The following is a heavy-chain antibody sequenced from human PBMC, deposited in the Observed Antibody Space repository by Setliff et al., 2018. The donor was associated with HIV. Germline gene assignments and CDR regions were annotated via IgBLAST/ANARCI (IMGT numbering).Heavy chain of an antibody. CDR2: INAGDGNT. Sequence: ASVKVSCKASGYTFTSYAMHWARQVTGPRLEWMGWINAGDGNTKYSQNIQGRVSITRDTPATTVYMELSRLRSEDTAVYYCARVGDYGSGGWFDPWGQGTLVTVSS. CDR1: GYTFTSYA. V-gene: IGHV1-3*01. J-gene: IGHJ5*02. CDR3: ARVGDYGSGGWFDP. D-gene: IGHD3-10*01.